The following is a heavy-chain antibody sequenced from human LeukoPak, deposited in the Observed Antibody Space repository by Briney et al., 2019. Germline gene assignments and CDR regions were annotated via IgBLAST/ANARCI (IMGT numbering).Heavy chain of an antibody. J-gene: IGHJ6*03. CDR2: VYYSGST. V-gene: IGHV4-59*08. CDR3: ARTLAIAAAGARYYYYMDV. D-gene: IGHD6-13*01. CDR1: GGSISAHY. Sequence: SETLSLTCTVSGGSISAHYWNWIRQPPGKGLEWIGYVYYSGSTNYNPSLKSRVTMSVDTSKNQFSLKLSSVTAADTAVYYCARTLAIAAAGARYYYYMDVWGKGTTVTVSS.